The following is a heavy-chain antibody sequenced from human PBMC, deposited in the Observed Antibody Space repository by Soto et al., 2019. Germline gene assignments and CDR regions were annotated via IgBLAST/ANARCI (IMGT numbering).Heavy chain of an antibody. J-gene: IGHJ6*03. D-gene: IGHD3-3*01. Sequence: SETLSLTCTVSGGSISSYYWSWIRQPPGKGLEWIGYIYCSGSTNYNPSLKSRVTISVDTPKNQFSLKLSSVTAADTAVYYCARYDFFYYMDVWGKGTTVTVSS. CDR2: IYCSGST. CDR1: GGSISSYY. V-gene: IGHV4-59*08. CDR3: ARYDFFYYMDV.